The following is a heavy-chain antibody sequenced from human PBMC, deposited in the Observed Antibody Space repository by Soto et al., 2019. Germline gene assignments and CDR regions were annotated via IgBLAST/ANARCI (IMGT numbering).Heavy chain of an antibody. J-gene: IGHJ6*03. CDR1: GGSISSYY. CDR3: ERGPYCDLVCNYYFMEV. CDR2: IYYSGST. V-gene: IGHV4-59*01. Sequence: PSETLSLTCTVSGGSISSYYWSWIRQPPGKGLEWIGYIYYSGSTNYNPSLKSRVTISVDTSKNQFSLKLSSVTAADTAVYYCERGPYCDLVCNYYFMEVWGKGSTVTVSS. D-gene: IGHD2-21*01.